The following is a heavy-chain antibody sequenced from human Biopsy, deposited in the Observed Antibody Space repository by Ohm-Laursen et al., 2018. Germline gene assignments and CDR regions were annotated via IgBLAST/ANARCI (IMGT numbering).Heavy chain of an antibody. CDR1: GYTFGNYG. J-gene: IGHJ4*02. D-gene: IGHD1-26*01. CDR2: ISVYNGST. Sequence: GASVKVSCKASGYTFGNYGISWVRQAPGQGLERMGWISVYNGSTDYPHKFQGRVTLTTDTSTSTAYMELRSLTSDDTAIYYCARDVVGRGASFFDFWGQGTSVTVPS. CDR3: ARDVVGRGASFFDF. V-gene: IGHV1-18*01.